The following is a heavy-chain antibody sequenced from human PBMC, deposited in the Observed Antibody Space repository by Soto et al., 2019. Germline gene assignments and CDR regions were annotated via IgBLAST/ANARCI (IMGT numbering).Heavy chain of an antibody. CDR3: ARASHLGWGVSGYDLGYYYYMDV. V-gene: IGHV3-74*01. CDR1: GFTFSSYW. Sequence: EVQLVESGGGLVQPGGSLRLSCAASGFTFSSYWMHWVRQAPGKGLVWVSRINSDGSSTSYADSVKGRFTISRDNAKNTLSLQMNRLRAEHTVVYYCARASHLGWGVSGYDLGYYYYMDVWGQGTPVTVSS. D-gene: IGHD5-12*01. CDR2: INSDGSST. J-gene: IGHJ6*03.